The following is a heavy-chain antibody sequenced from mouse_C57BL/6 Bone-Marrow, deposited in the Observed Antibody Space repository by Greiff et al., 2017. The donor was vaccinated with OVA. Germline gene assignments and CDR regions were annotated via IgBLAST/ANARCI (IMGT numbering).Heavy chain of an antibody. CDR3: TRDPYDGYYLYAMDY. CDR1: GFTFSSYA. Sequence: EVQGVESGEGLVKPGGSLKLSCAASGFTFSSYAMSWVRQTPEKRLEWVAYISSGGDYIYYADTVKGRFTISRDNARNTLYLQMSSLKSEDTAMYYCTRDPYDGYYLYAMDYWGQGTSVTVSS. CDR2: ISSGGDYI. D-gene: IGHD2-3*01. J-gene: IGHJ4*01. V-gene: IGHV5-9-1*02.